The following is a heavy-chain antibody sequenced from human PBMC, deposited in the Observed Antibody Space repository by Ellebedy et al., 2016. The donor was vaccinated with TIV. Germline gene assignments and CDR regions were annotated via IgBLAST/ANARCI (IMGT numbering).Heavy chain of an antibody. J-gene: IGHJ3*02. CDR1: GYTFTSYG. CDR2: INVGNGNT. CDR3: TTTKQQLVASAFDI. Sequence: ASVKVSCKASGYTFTSYGIGWVRQAPGQGLEWMGWINVGNGNTKYSQKLQGRVTMTTDTSTSTAYMELRSLRSEDTAVYYCTTTKQQLVASAFDIWGQGTMVTVSS. D-gene: IGHD6-13*01. V-gene: IGHV1-18*01.